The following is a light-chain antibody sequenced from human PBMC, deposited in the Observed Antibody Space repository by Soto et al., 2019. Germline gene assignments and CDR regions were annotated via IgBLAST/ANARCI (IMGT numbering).Light chain of an antibody. Sequence: EIVMTQSPATLSASPVERATLSCRASQSVRSNLAWYQQKPGQAPRLLIYVASTRATGIPARFSGSGSGTEFTLTISRLEPEDFAMYYCQQCGGSPTFGQGTKVDI. J-gene: IGKJ1*01. CDR2: VAS. V-gene: IGKV3-15*01. CDR3: QQCGGSPT. CDR1: QSVRSN.